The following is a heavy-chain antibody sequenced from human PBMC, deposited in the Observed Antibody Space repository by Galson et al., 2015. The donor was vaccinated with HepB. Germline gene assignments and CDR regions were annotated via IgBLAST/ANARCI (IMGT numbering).Heavy chain of an antibody. CDR1: GFAFDRHA. CDR2: ITGKGDST. CDR3: AKGYGLFDS. Sequence: SLRLSCAASGFAFDRHAMSWVRQAPGRGLEWISGITGKGDSTFSADSVKGRFTVSKDNSNNMLYLQMNSLRAEDAGLYFCAKGYGLFDSWCQGSLVTVSS. J-gene: IGHJ5*01. D-gene: IGHD5-18*01. V-gene: IGHV3-23*01.